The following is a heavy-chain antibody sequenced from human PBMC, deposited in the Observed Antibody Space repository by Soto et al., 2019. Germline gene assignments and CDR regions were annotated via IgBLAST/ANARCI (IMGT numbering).Heavy chain of an antibody. V-gene: IGHV1-2*04. CDR3: ACSSSWPGSFDI. CDR1: GGTFRSYT. Sequence: SSVKVSCKASGGTFRSYTISWVRLAPGQGLEWMGWINPNSGSTNYAQKFQGWVTMTRDTSISTAYMELSRLRSDDTAVYYCACSSSWPGSFDIWGQGTMVT. J-gene: IGHJ3*02. D-gene: IGHD6-6*01. CDR2: INPNSGST.